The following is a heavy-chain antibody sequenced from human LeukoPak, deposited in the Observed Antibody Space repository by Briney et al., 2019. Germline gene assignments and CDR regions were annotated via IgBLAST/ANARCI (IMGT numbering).Heavy chain of an antibody. D-gene: IGHD3-10*01. V-gene: IGHV4-31*03. CDR2: IYYSGST. Sequence: ASQTLSLTCTVSGGSISSGGYYGSWIRQHPGKGLEWIGYIYYSGSTYYNPSLKSRVTISVDTSKNQFSLKLTSVTAADTAVYYCARALGGSIDYWGQGTLVTVSS. CDR1: GGSISSGGYY. J-gene: IGHJ4*02. CDR3: ARALGGSIDY.